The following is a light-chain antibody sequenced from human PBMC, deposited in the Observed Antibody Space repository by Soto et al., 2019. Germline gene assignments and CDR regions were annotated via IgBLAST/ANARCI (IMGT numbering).Light chain of an antibody. Sequence: QSVLTQPPSVSGAPGQRVTISCTGSSSNIGAGDDVPWYQQHPGTAPKLLIYANSNRPSGVPDRFSGSKSGTSASRAITGLQAEDEADDYCRSYDSSLSSWVFGGGTKVTVL. CDR2: ANS. CDR1: SSNIGAGDD. J-gene: IGLJ3*02. V-gene: IGLV1-40*01. CDR3: RSYDSSLSSWV.